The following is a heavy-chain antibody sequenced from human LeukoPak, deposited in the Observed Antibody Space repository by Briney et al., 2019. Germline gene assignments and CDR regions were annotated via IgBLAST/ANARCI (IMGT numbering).Heavy chain of an antibody. CDR3: ARYRIAADGTGEYFQH. Sequence: PGGSLRLSCAASGFTFSSYSMNWVRQAPGKGLEWVSYISSSSSTIYYADSVKGRFTISRDNAKNSLYLQMNSLRAEDTAVYYCARYRIAADGTGEYFQHWGQGTLVTVSS. D-gene: IGHD6-13*01. J-gene: IGHJ1*01. V-gene: IGHV3-48*01. CDR2: ISSSSSTI. CDR1: GFTFSSYS.